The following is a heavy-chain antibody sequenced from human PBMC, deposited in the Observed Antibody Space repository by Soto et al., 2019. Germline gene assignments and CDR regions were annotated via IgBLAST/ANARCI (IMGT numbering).Heavy chain of an antibody. D-gene: IGHD3-16*01. J-gene: IGHJ4*02. CDR1: GFTFSSYA. Sequence: PGVSLRLSCAASGFTFSSYAMSWVRQAPGKGLEWVSSISATGSDIYYGDSVMGRFTISRDNAKNSLYLQLNNLRVEDTAVYYCARGYDVVRVPVAIRVGYFDHWGQGSVVTVSS. V-gene: IGHV3-21*01. CDR2: ISATGSDI. CDR3: ARGYDVVRVPVAIRVGYFDH.